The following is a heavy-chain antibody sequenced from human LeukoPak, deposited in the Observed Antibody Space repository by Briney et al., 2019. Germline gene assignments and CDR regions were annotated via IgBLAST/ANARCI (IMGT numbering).Heavy chain of an antibody. J-gene: IGHJ4*02. CDR2: IKQDGSEK. D-gene: IGHD3-16*02. V-gene: IGHV3-7*04. Sequence: GGSLRLSCAASGFTFDTYWMSWVRQAPGKGLEWVANIKQDGSEKDYVDSVKGRFTISRDNAKKSLYLQMNSLRAEDTGVYYCARGDTQSKYRQFDSWGQGCLVIVSS. CDR1: GFTFDTYW. CDR3: ARGDTQSKYRQFDS.